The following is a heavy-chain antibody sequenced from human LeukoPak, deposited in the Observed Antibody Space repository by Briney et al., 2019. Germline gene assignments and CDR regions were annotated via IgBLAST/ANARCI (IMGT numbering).Heavy chain of an antibody. CDR1: GFSFISYG. J-gene: IGHJ6*02. CDR2: ISDDGRNK. V-gene: IGHV3-30*03. CDR3: ARDLYGMDV. Sequence: PGGSLRLSCAASGFSFISYGMHWVRQAPGKGLEWVGVISDDGRNKNYADSVKGRFTISRDNAKNSLYLQMNSLRAEDTAVYYCARDLYGMDVWGQGTTVTVSS.